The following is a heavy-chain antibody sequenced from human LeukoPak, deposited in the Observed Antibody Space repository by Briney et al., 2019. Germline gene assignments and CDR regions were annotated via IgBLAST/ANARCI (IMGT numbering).Heavy chain of an antibody. V-gene: IGHV1-8*01. CDR2: MNPNSGNT. Sequence: ASVKVSCKASGYTFTSYDINWVRQATGQGLEWMGWMNPNSGNTGYAQKFQGRVTMTRNTSISTAYMELSSLRSEGTAVYYCARGCITIFGVVITSCYYYGMDVWGQGTTVTVSS. CDR3: ARGCITIFGVVITSCYYYGMDV. J-gene: IGHJ6*02. CDR1: GYTFTSYD. D-gene: IGHD3-3*01.